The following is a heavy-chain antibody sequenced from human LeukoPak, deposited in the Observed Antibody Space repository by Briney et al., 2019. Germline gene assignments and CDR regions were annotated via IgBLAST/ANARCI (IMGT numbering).Heavy chain of an antibody. J-gene: IGHJ4*02. CDR2: ISGSGDTT. Sequence: PGGSLRLSCAASGFIFTSYTMTWVRQAPGKGLEWVSAISGSGDTTSYADSVKGRFAISRDNSKNTLYLQMNSLRAEDTAVYYCAKEPSEYISGWYWLYWGQGTLVTVSS. V-gene: IGHV3-23*01. CDR3: AKEPSEYISGWYWLY. D-gene: IGHD6-19*01. CDR1: GFIFTSYT.